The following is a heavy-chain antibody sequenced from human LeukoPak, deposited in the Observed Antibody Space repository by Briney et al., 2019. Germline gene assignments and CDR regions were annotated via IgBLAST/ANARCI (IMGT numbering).Heavy chain of an antibody. CDR3: AKDIGYSSPYYYYYMDV. V-gene: IGHV3-30*18. CDR1: GFTFSSYA. D-gene: IGHD5-18*01. CDR2: ISYDGGNK. J-gene: IGHJ6*03. Sequence: QPGGSLRLSCAASGFTFSSYAMSGVRQAPGKGLEWVAVISYDGGNKYYADSVKGRFTISRDNSKNTLYLQMNSLRAEDTAVYYCAKDIGYSSPYYYYYMDVWGKGTTVTVSS.